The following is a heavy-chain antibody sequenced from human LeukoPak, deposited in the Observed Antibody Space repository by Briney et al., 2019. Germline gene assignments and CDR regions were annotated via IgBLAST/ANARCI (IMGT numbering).Heavy chain of an antibody. CDR1: GGTFSSYA. CDR2: IIPIFGTA. Sequence: GASVKVSCKASGGTFSSYAISWVRQAPGQGLEWMGGIIPIFGTANYAQKFQGRVTITTDESTSTAYMELSSLRSEDTAVYYCARSEDSGNSNYQAWFDPWGQGTLVTVS. J-gene: IGHJ5*02. CDR3: ARSEDSGNSNYQAWFDP. V-gene: IGHV1-69*05. D-gene: IGHD4-23*01.